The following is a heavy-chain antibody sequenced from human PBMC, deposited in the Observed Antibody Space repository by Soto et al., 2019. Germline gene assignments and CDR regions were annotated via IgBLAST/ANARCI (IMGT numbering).Heavy chain of an antibody. CDR3: ARSQGSSTSLEIYYYYYYGMDV. J-gene: IGHJ6*02. D-gene: IGHD2-2*01. CDR1: GGTFSSYA. CDR2: IIPISGTA. V-gene: IGHV1-69*01. Sequence: QVQLVQSGAEAKKPGSSVKVSCKASGGTFSSYAISWVRQAPGQGLEWMGGIIPISGTANYAQKFQGRVTITADESTSTDYMELSSLRSEDTAVYYCARSQGSSTSLEIYYYYYYGMDVWGQGTTVTVSS.